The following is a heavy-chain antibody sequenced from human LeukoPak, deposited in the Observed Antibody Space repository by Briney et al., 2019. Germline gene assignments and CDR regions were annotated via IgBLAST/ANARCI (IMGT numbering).Heavy chain of an antibody. J-gene: IGHJ4*02. D-gene: IGHD3-22*01. V-gene: IGHV4-39*07. CDR3: ASYYYDSSGYV. CDR2: INHSGST. Sequence: SETLSLTCTVSGGSVSSGCYYWSWIRQPPGKGLEWIGEINHSGSTNYNPPLKSRVTISVDTSKNQFSLKLSSVTAADTAVYYCASYYYDSSGYVWGQGTLVTVSS. CDR1: GGSVSSGCYY.